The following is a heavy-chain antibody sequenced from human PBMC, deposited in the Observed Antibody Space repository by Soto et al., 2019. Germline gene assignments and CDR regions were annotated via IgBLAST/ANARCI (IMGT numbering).Heavy chain of an antibody. J-gene: IGHJ4*02. CDR2: ISGSGDST. CDR1: GFTFSNYA. V-gene: IGHV3-23*01. Sequence: EVQLLESGGNLVQPGGSLRLSCAASGFTFSNYAMSWVHQAPGKGLEWVSVISGSGDSTYYADSVKGRFTISRDNYENALDLQMNSLRAEDTAVYCCAKRTSGWYFDYWGEGTLVTVPS. CDR3: AKRTSGWYFDY. D-gene: IGHD6-19*01.